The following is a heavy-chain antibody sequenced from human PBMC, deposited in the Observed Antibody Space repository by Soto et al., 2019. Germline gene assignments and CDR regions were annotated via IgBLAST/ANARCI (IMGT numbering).Heavy chain of an antibody. J-gene: IGHJ6*02. Sequence: GGSLRLSCAASGFTFSSYAMHWVRQAPGKGLEWVAVISYDGSNKYYADSVKGRFTISRDNSKNTLYLQMNSLRAEDTTVYYCARDIRIRAAVAGIFYYYYYGMDVWGQGTTVTVSS. CDR2: ISYDGSNK. CDR3: ARDIRIRAAVAGIFYYYYYGMDV. D-gene: IGHD6-19*01. V-gene: IGHV3-30-3*01. CDR1: GFTFSSYA.